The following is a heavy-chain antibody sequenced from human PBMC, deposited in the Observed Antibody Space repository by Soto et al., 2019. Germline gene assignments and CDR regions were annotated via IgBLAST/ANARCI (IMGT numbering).Heavy chain of an antibody. V-gene: IGHV2-5*02. CDR1: GVSLSTSAVG. D-gene: IGHD6-13*01. CDR3: AHPRIAAAGYYFDY. CDR2: IYWDDDK. Sequence: SGPTLVNPTQTLTLTCTLSGVSLSTSAVGVGWIRQPPGKALEWLALIYWDDDKRYRPSLESRLNITQDTSKNQVVLRLANVDPADTGTYFCAHPRIAAAGYYFDYWGQGTLVTVSS. J-gene: IGHJ4*02.